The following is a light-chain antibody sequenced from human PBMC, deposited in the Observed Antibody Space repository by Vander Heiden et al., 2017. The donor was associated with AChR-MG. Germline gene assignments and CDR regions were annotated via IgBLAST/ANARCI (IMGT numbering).Light chain of an antibody. CDR2: KDS. J-gene: IGLJ3*02. Sequence: SNELTQPPSVSVSPGQTATITCSGDPVPVQSAYWYQQRPGQAPLLIIFKDSQRPSGIPERFSGSTSGTTVTLTITGVQAEDEADYYCQSADSSGTSWVFGGGTKLTVL. V-gene: IGLV3-25*03. CDR1: PVPVQS. CDR3: QSADSSGTSWV.